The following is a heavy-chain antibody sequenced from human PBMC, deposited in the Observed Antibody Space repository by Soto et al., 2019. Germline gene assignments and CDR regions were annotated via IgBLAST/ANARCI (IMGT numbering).Heavy chain of an antibody. J-gene: IGHJ6*03. CDR2: INLSGST. CDR1: GGSFSGYY. D-gene: IGHD2-2*01. CDR3: ARGGQDCSSTSCQRYYYMDV. Sequence: SETLSLTCDVYGGSFSGYYWSWIRQPPGKGLEWIGEINLSGSTNYNPSLKSRVTISVDTSKNQFSLKLSSVTAADTAVYYCARGGQDCSSTSCQRYYYMDVWGKGTTVTVSS. V-gene: IGHV4-34*01.